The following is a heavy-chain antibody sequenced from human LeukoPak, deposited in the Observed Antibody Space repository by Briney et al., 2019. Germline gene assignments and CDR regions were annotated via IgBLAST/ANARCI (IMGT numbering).Heavy chain of an antibody. J-gene: IGHJ5*02. CDR2: ISYDGSNK. V-gene: IGHV3-30-3*01. CDR3: ARAVAGYNWFDP. CDR1: GFTFSSYA. Sequence: GGSLRLSCAASGFTFSSYAMHWVRQAPGKGLEWVAVISYDGSNKYYADSVKGRFTTSRDNSKNTLYLQMNSLRAEDTAVYYCARAVAGYNWFDPWGQGTLVTVSS. D-gene: IGHD6-19*01.